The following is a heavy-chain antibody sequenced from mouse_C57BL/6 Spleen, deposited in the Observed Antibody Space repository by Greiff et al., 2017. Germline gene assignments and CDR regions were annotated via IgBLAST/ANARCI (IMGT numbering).Heavy chain of an antibody. Sequence: QVQLQQPGAELVMPGASVKLSCKASGYTFTSYWMHWVKQRPGQGLEWIGEIDPSASYTNYNQKFKGKSTLTVDKSSSTAYMQLSSLTSEDSAVYYCALYYGSSYGFAYWGQGTLVTVSA. J-gene: IGHJ3*01. CDR3: ALYYGSSYGFAY. CDR2: IDPSASYT. CDR1: GYTFTSYW. V-gene: IGHV1-69*01. D-gene: IGHD1-1*01.